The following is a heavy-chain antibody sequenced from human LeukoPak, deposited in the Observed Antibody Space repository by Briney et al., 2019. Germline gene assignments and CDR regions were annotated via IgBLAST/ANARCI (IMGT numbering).Heavy chain of an antibody. J-gene: IGHJ5*02. CDR2: IIPIFGTA. CDR1: GGTFSSYA. CDR3: ARDPSYGRQWLGNWFDP. D-gene: IGHD6-19*01. V-gene: IGHV1-69*05. Sequence: SVKVSCKASGGTFSSYAISWVRQAPGQGLEWMGRIIPIFGTANYAQKFQGRVTITTDEPTSTAYMELSSLRSEDTAVYYCARDPSYGRQWLGNWFDPWGQGTLVTVSS.